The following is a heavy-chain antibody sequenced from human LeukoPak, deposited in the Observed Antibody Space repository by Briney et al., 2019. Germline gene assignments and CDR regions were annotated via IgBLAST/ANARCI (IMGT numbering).Heavy chain of an antibody. J-gene: IGHJ4*02. CDR1: GFTFNNAW. Sequence: PGGSLRLSCAASGFTFNNAWMNWVRQAPGKGLEWVSSISGSGGGTYYTDSVQGRFTMSRDNSKNTLSLQMNSLRAEDTALYYCAKDKLGAGGQSDYWGQGTLVTVSS. CDR3: AKDKLGAGGQSDY. CDR2: ISGSGGGT. D-gene: IGHD6-13*01. V-gene: IGHV3-23*01.